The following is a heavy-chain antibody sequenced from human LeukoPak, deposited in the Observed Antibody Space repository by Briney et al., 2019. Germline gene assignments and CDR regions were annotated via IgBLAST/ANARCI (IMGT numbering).Heavy chain of an antibody. CDR3: ARLGDRGHSYGLDY. J-gene: IGHJ4*02. CDR2: IYYSGST. CDR1: GGSISNYY. V-gene: IGHV4-59*08. D-gene: IGHD5-18*01. Sequence: SETLSLTCTVSGGSISNYYWSWIRQPPGKGLEWIGYIYYSGSTNYNPSLKSRVTISVDTSKNQFSLKLSSVTAADTAVYYCARLGDRGHSYGLDYWGQGTLATVSS.